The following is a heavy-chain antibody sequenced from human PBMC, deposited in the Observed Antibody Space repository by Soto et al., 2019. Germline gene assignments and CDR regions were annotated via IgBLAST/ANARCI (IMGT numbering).Heavy chain of an antibody. CDR2: IYSDDDK. J-gene: IGHJ4*02. V-gene: IGHV2-5*02. D-gene: IGHD3-10*01. CDR3: AHRGNLWFGELSGGYFDY. Sequence: QITLKESGPTLVKPTQTLTLTCTFSGFSLSTSGVGVGWIRQPPGKALEWLAFIYSDDDKRYSPSLKSRLTITKDTSKNQVVLTMTNMDPVDTATYYCAHRGNLWFGELSGGYFDYWGQGTLVTVSS. CDR1: GFSLSTSGVG.